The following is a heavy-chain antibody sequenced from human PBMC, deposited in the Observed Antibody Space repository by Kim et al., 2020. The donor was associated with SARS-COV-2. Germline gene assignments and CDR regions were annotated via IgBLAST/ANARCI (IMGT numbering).Heavy chain of an antibody. D-gene: IGHD3-10*01. J-gene: IGHJ4*02. Sequence: NPSLKSRVTIAVDTSKNQFSLKLSSVTAADTAVYYCASTRVRGVSTLDYWGQGTLVTVSS. CDR3: ASTRVRGVSTLDY. V-gene: IGHV4-59*01.